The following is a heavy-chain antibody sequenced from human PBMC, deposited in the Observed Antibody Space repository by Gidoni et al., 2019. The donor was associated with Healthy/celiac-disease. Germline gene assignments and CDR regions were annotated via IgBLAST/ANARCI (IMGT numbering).Heavy chain of an antibody. CDR1: GGTSSSYA. CDR3: ATPLKYQDYGDYAGPFDY. D-gene: IGHD4-17*01. V-gene: IGHV1-69*01. J-gene: IGHJ4*02. CDR2: IIPIFGTA. Sequence: CQASGGTSSSYAISWVRQAPGQGLAWMGGIIPIFGTATYAQKFQGRVTITADASTSTAYMELSSLRSEDPAVYYCATPLKYQDYGDYAGPFDYWGQGTLVTVSS.